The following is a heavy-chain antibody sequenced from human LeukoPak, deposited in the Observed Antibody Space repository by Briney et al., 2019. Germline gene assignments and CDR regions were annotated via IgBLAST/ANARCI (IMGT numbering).Heavy chain of an antibody. CDR1: GGTFSSYA. CDR3: AREGGGYSYGLHYFDY. J-gene: IGHJ4*02. V-gene: IGHV1-69*13. D-gene: IGHD5-18*01. CDR2: IIPIFGTA. Sequence: SVKVSCKASGGTFSSYAISWVRQAPGQGLEWMGGIIPIFGTANYAQKFQGRVTITADESTSAAYMELSSLRSEDTAVYYCAREGGGYSYGLHYFDYWGQGTLVTVSS.